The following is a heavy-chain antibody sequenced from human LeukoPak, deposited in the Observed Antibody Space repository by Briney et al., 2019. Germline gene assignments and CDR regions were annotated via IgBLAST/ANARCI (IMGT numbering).Heavy chain of an antibody. V-gene: IGHV1-2*02. CDR2: INPNSGGT. D-gene: IGHD3-16*01. CDR1: GCTFTGYY. CDR3: ARLDYVWGSYDP. J-gene: IGHJ5*02. Sequence: GASVKVSCKASGCTFTGYYMHWVRQAPGQGLEWMGWINPNSGGTHYAQKFQGRVTMTRNTSISAAYMELSSLRSDDTAVYYCARLDYVWGSYDPWGQGTLVTVSS.